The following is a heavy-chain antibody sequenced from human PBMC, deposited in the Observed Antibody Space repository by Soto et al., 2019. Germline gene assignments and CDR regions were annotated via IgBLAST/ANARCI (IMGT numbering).Heavy chain of an antibody. Sequence: EVQLLESGGGLEQPGGSLRLACEASGFTFRGHAMSWVRQAPGKGLEWGSVISGRGDSSSYADSVKVRFIIIRDNSKSTLYLQMNSLRAEDTAVYFCAKGSGYVYVDCFDYWGQGIWVTVSS. V-gene: IGHV3-23*01. D-gene: IGHD5-12*01. CDR3: AKGSGYVYVDCFDY. CDR1: GFTFRGHA. J-gene: IGHJ4*02. CDR2: ISGRGDSS.